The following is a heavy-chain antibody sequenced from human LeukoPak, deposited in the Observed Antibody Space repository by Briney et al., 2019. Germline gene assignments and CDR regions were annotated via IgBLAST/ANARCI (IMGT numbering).Heavy chain of an antibody. J-gene: IGHJ4*02. V-gene: IGHV3-30-3*01. CDR3: AGIWGPSSSWYWGFEY. Sequence: PGGSLRLSCAASGFTFSDCAVHWVRQAPGKGLEWVALISYDGSNKYYADSVKGRFTISRDNSKNTMSLQVNSLRREDTAVYYCAGIWGPSSSWYWGFEYWGQGTLVTVSS. CDR1: GFTFSDCA. D-gene: IGHD6-13*01. CDR2: ISYDGSNK.